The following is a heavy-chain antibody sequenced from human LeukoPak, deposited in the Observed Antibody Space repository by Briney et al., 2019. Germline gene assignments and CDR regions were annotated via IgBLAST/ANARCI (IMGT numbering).Heavy chain of an antibody. V-gene: IGHV3-74*01. Sequence: GGSLRLSCAASGFTFNNYWMHWVRQAPGKGLVWVSRLNSDGSSSAFAGSMKGRFTISRDNAKNTLYLQMNSLRAEDTAVYFCVRAKGGPGSTWAFDIWGQGTMVTVSS. D-gene: IGHD6-13*01. CDR1: GFTFNNYW. CDR3: VRAKGGPGSTWAFDI. J-gene: IGHJ3*02. CDR2: LNSDGSSS.